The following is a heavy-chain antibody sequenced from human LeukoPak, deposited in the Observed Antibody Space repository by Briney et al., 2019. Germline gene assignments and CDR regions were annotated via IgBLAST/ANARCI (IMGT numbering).Heavy chain of an antibody. Sequence: SETLSLTCTVSGYSISSTDYYWGWIRHPPGKGLECIGSLYYTGPTYSNPSPGRRVTISVDTSKKQLFLKVSSGTAAHSAVYYCARGDSSSSPIPLYCGHGTLVTVSS. J-gene: IGHJ4*01. CDR1: GYSISSTDYY. D-gene: IGHD6-6*01. CDR3: ARGDSSSSPIPLY. CDR2: LYYTGPT. V-gene: IGHV4-39*07.